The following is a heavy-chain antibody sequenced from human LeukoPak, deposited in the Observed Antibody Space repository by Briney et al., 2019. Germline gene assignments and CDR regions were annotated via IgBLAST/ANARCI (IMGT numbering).Heavy chain of an antibody. Sequence: GGSLRLSCAASGFTFSSYEMNWVRQAPGKGLEWVSYISSSGSTIYYADSVKGRFTISRDNAKNSLYLQMNSLRAEDTAVDYCARVTPIAAYGYWGQRALVTVSS. D-gene: IGHD6-6*01. CDR2: ISSSGSTI. J-gene: IGHJ4*02. CDR3: ARVTPIAAYGY. CDR1: GFTFSSYE. V-gene: IGHV3-48*03.